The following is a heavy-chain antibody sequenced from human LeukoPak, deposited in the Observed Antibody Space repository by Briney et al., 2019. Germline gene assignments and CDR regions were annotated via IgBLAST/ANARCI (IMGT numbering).Heavy chain of an antibody. J-gene: IGHJ6*02. CDR3: ARELVGSSSSGSTYYYYYGMDV. CDR2: ISYDGSNK. Sequence: GRSLRLSCAASGFTFSSYAMHWVRQAPGKGLEWVAVISYDGSNKYYADSVMGRFTISRDNSKNTLYLQMNSLRAEDTAVYYCARELVGSSSSGSTYYYYYGMDVWGQGTTVTVS. D-gene: IGHD6-6*01. CDR1: GFTFSSYA. V-gene: IGHV3-30-3*01.